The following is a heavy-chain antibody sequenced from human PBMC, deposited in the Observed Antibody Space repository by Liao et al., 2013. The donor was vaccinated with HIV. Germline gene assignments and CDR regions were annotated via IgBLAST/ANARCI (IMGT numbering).Heavy chain of an antibody. CDR1: GGSISSGSYY. CDR3: AYPTYCGGDCYSNDAFDI. D-gene: IGHD2-21*01. J-gene: IGHJ3*02. V-gene: IGHV4-61*02. Sequence: QVQLQESGPGLVKPSQTLSLTCTVSGGSISSGSYYWSWIRQPAGKGLEWIGRIYTSGSTNYNPSLKSRVTISVDTSKNQFSLKLSSVTAADTAVYYCAYPTYCGGDCYSNDAFDIWAKGQWSRLF. CDR2: IYTSGST.